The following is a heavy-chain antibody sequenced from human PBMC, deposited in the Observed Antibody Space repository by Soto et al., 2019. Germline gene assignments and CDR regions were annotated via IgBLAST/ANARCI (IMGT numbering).Heavy chain of an antibody. CDR1: GFTFSSYA. CDR3: VKDILVVPAVPRMDV. Sequence: QAGGSLRLSCAASGFTFSSYAMSWVRQAPGKGLEWVSAISGSGGSTYYADSVKGRFTISRDNSKNTLYLQMNSLRAEDTAVYYCVKDILVVPAVPRMDVWGQGTTVTVSS. CDR2: ISGSGGST. D-gene: IGHD2-2*01. V-gene: IGHV3-23*01. J-gene: IGHJ6*02.